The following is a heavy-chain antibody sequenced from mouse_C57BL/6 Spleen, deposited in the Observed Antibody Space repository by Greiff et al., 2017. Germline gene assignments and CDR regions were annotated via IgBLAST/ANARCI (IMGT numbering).Heavy chain of an antibody. CDR2: INPNNGGT. Sequence: EVHLVESGPELVKPGASVKIPCKASGYTFTDYNMDWVKQSHGKSLEWIGDINPNNGGTIYNQKFKGKATLTVDKSSSTAYMELRSLTSEDTAVYYCARSGDYDGYYFDYWGQGTTLTVSS. CDR3: ARSGDYDGYYFDY. J-gene: IGHJ2*01. D-gene: IGHD2-4*01. CDR1: GYTFTDYN. V-gene: IGHV1-18*01.